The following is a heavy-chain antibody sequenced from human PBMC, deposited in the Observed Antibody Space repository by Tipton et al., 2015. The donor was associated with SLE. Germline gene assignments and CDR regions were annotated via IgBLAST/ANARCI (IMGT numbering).Heavy chain of an antibody. CDR2: ISGSGGST. V-gene: IGHV3-23*01. Sequence: SLRLSCAASGFTFSSYSMNWVRQAPGKGLEWVSVISGSGGSTYYADSVKGRFTISRDNSKNTLYLQMNSLRAEDTAVYYCAKVPGITIFGVVNYFQHWGQGTLVTVSS. CDR1: GFTFSSYS. CDR3: AKVPGITIFGVVNYFQH. J-gene: IGHJ1*01. D-gene: IGHD3-3*01.